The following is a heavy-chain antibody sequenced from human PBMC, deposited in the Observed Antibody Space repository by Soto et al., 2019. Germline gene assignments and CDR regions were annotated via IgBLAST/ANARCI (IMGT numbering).Heavy chain of an antibody. J-gene: IGHJ4*02. V-gene: IGHV1-46*01. CDR1: GYTFTSYY. D-gene: IGHD2-15*01. Sequence: QVQLVQSGAEVKKPGASVKVSCKASGYTFTSYYMHWVRQAPGQGLEWMGIINPSGGSTSYAQKFQGRVTMTRDTSTITVYMELSSLRSEDTAVYYCAREYCSGGSCYSAFDYWGQGHLVTVSS. CDR2: INPSGGST. CDR3: AREYCSGGSCYSAFDY.